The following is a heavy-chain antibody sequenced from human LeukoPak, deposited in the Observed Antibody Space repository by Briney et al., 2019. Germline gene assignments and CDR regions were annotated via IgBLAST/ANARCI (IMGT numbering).Heavy chain of an antibody. CDR2: INHSGST. J-gene: IGHJ6*03. CDR3: ARRARWYMDV. D-gene: IGHD4-23*01. CDR1: GGSFSGYY. V-gene: IGHV4-34*01. Sequence: PSETLSLTCAVYGGSFSGYYWSWIRQPPGKGLEWIGEINHSGSTNYNPSLKSRVTISVDTSKNQFSLKLSSVTAADTAVYYCARRARWYMDVWGKGTTVTVSS.